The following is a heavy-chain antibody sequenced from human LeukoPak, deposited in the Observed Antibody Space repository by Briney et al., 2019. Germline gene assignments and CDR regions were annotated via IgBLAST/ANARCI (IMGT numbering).Heavy chain of an antibody. CDR1: RFTFSSYS. D-gene: IGHD1-14*01. Sequence: NPGGSLRLSCAASRFTFSSYSMNWVRQAPGKGLEWVSSISSSSSYIYYADSVKGRFTISRDNAKNSLYLQMNSLRAEDTAVYYCARPRSGTYWYFDLWGRGTLVTVSS. V-gene: IGHV3-21*01. CDR2: ISSSSSYI. CDR3: ARPRSGTYWYFDL. J-gene: IGHJ2*01.